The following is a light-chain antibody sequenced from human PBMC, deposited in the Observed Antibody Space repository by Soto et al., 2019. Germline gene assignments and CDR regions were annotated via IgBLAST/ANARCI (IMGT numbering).Light chain of an antibody. CDR3: QQCATSPLT. Sequence: EIVLAQSPGTLSLSPGERATLSCRASQSVTNNYLAWYQQKPGQAPRLLIDDASRRATGIPDRFSGSGSGTDFTLTISRLEPEDSVVYYCQQCATSPLTFGQGTKMEIK. CDR2: DAS. CDR1: QSVTNNY. J-gene: IGKJ1*01. V-gene: IGKV3-20*01.